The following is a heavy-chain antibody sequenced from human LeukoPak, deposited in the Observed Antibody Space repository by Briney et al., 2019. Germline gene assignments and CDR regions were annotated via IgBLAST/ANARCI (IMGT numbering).Heavy chain of an antibody. D-gene: IGHD6-13*01. J-gene: IGHJ6*03. CDR3: ARVSEAAGTGDYYYYYMDV. CDR2: IIPIFGTA. Sequence: ASVKVSCKASGYTFTGYYMHWVRQAPGQGLEWMGGIIPIFGTANYARKFQGRVTITTDESTSAAYMELSSLRSEDTAVYYCARVSEAAGTGDYYYYYMDVWGKGTTVTVSS. CDR1: GYTFTGYY. V-gene: IGHV1-69*05.